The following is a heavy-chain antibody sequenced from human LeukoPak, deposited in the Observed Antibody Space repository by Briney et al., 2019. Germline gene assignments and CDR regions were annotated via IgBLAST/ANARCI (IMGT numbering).Heavy chain of an antibody. CDR3: ARAGYTISYYSLDY. Sequence: SETLSLTCTVSGGSINSYYWGWIRQPARKGLEWIWRIYTTGTTSYNPSLKSRVTISVDTSKNQFYLKLTSVPGPDTAMYYCARAGYTISYYSLDYWGQGSLVTVSS. CDR1: GGSINSYY. D-gene: IGHD1-26*01. V-gene: IGHV4-4*07. CDR2: IYTTGTT. J-gene: IGHJ4*02.